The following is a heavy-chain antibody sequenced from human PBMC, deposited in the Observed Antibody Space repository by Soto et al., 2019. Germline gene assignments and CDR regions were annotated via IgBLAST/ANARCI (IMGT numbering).Heavy chain of an antibody. D-gene: IGHD2-2*01. Sequence: QVQLEQSGAEVKKPGSSVKVSCKASGGTFSNSAISWVRQAPGQGLEWMGGIMPVFRTPDYAQKFQGRVTITADESTSTAYMELSGLRSDDTAVYFCASDKARPQVGGNYYYSLEVWGQGTKVTVSS. V-gene: IGHV1-69*12. CDR2: IMPVFRTP. CDR1: GGTFSNSA. J-gene: IGHJ6*02. CDR3: ASDKARPQVGGNYYYSLEV.